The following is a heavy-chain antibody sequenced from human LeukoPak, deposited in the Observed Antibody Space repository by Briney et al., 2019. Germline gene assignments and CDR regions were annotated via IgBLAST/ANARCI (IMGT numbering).Heavy chain of an antibody. CDR3: ARFSNDHGVKFDY. D-gene: IGHD4-17*01. V-gene: IGHV4-39*07. CDR1: GGSISSSSYY. J-gene: IGHJ4*02. CDR2: IYYSGST. Sequence: SETLSLTCTASGGSISSSSYYWGWIRQPPGKGLEWIGSIYYSGSTYYNPSLKSRVTMSVDTSKNQFSLKLDSVTAADTAVYYCARFSNDHGVKFDYWGQGTLVTVSS.